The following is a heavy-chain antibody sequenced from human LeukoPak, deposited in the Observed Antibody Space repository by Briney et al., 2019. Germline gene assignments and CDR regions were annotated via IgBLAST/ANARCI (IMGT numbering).Heavy chain of an antibody. Sequence: ASVKVSCKASGYTFTGYYMHWVRQAPGQGLEWMGWINPNSGNTGYAQKFQGRVTMTRNTSISTAYMELSSLRSEDTAVYYCARPGRKLLWFGELVEYFFDYWGQGTLVTVSS. V-gene: IGHV1-8*02. D-gene: IGHD3-10*01. CDR3: ARPGRKLLWFGELVEYFFDY. CDR1: GYTFTGYY. CDR2: INPNSGNT. J-gene: IGHJ4*02.